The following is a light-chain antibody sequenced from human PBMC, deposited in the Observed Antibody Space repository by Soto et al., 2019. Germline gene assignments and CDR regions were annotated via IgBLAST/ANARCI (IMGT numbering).Light chain of an antibody. J-gene: IGLJ2*01. CDR1: CSDVGGYNY. CDR2: DVS. CDR3: CSYAGSYTVL. V-gene: IGLV2-11*01. Sequence: QLVLTQPRSVSGSPGQSVTISCTGTCSDVGGYNYVSWYQQHPGKAPKLMIYDVSKRPSGVPDRFSGSKSGNTASLTISGLQAEDEADYYCCSYAGSYTVLFGGGTKLTVL.